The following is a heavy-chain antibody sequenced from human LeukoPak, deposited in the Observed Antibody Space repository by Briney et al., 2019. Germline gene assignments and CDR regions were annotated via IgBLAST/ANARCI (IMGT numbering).Heavy chain of an antibody. CDR1: GFTFDDYA. D-gene: IGHD3-22*01. Sequence: GGSLRLSCAASGFTFDDYAMHWVRQAPGKGLEWVSLISWDGGSTYYADSVKGRFTISRDNSKNSLYLQMNSLRAEDTALYYCVKDSSGYYWDYSGQGTLVTVSS. CDR2: ISWDGGST. CDR3: VKDSSGYYWDY. J-gene: IGHJ4*02. V-gene: IGHV3-43D*03.